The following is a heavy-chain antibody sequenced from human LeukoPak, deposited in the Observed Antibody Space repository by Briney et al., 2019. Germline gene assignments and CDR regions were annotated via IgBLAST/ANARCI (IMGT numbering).Heavy chain of an antibody. CDR3: ATDTTNQWELLDAFDI. CDR2: FDPEDGET. D-gene: IGHD1-26*01. V-gene: IGHV1-24*01. Sequence: ASVKVSCKVSGYTLTELSMHWVRQAPGKGLEWMGGFDPEDGETIYAQKFQGRVTMTEDTSTDTAFMELSSLRSENTAVYYCATDTTNQWELLDAFDIWGQGTMVTVSS. CDR1: GYTLTELS. J-gene: IGHJ3*02.